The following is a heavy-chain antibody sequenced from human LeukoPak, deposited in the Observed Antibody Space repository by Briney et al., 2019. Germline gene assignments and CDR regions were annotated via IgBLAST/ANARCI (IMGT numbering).Heavy chain of an antibody. CDR1: GGFINRSTYY. V-gene: IGHV4-39*01. CDR3: ARQGYCTSGSCYAGSEFDP. CDR2: MFSNGNT. Sequence: SETLSLTCTVSGGFINRSTYYWGWLRLAPGKGLEWIGSMFSNGNTYYNPSLKSRVAISLDRSKNEFSLKLTSVTAADTAVYYCARQGYCTSGSCYAGSEFDPWGQGTLVIVSS. D-gene: IGHD2-2*01. J-gene: IGHJ5*02.